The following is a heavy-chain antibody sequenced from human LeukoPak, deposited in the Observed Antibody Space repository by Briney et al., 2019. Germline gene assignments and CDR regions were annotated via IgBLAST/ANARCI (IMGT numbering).Heavy chain of an antibody. CDR3: ANIGYCSGGSCYRYGMDV. CDR1: GGSFSGYY. V-gene: IGHV4-34*01. Sequence: SETLSLTCAVYGGSFSGYYWSWIRQPPGKGLEWIGEISHSGSTNYNPSLKSRVTISVDTSKNQFSLKLSSVTAADTAVYYCANIGYCSGGSCYRYGMDVWGKGTTVTVSS. CDR2: ISHSGST. D-gene: IGHD2-15*01. J-gene: IGHJ6*04.